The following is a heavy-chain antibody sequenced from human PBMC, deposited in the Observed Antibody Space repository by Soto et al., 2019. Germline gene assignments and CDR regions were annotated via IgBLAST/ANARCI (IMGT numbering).Heavy chain of an antibody. CDR3: ARRGDFGYSRGHYSLDY. J-gene: IGHJ4*02. V-gene: IGHV4-59*01. CDR1: GGSISSYY. D-gene: IGHD3-22*01. CDR2: IYYSGST. Sequence: LETLCLTCTVSGGSISSYYWSWIRQPPGKGLEWIGYIYYSGSTNYNPSLKSRVTISVDTSKNQFSLKLSSVTAADTAVYFCARRGDFGYSRGHYSLDYWGQGTLVTVSS.